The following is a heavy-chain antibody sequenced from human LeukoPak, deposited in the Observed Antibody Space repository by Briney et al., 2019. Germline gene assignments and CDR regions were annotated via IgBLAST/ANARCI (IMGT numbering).Heavy chain of an antibody. CDR2: ISCSGGST. CDR1: GFTFSSYA. J-gene: IGHJ3*02. Sequence: GSLRLSCAASGFTFSSYAMSWVRQAPGRGLEWVSAISCSGGSTYYADSVKGRFTISRDNSKNTLYPQMNSLRAEDTAVYYCAKDEPKYYYDSSGYQNIWGQGTMVTVSS. V-gene: IGHV3-23*01. D-gene: IGHD3-22*01. CDR3: AKDEPKYYYDSSGYQNI.